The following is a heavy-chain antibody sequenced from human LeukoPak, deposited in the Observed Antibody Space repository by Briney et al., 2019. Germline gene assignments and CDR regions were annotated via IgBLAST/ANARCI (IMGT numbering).Heavy chain of an antibody. CDR2: INPSGGST. Sequence: ASVKVSCKASGYTFTSYYMHWVRQAPGQGLEWMGIINPSGGSTSYAQKFQGRVTMTRDMSTSTVYMELSSLGSEDTAVYYCARSSLLSDDSSGYYFDYWGQGTLVTVSS. CDR1: GYTFTSYY. V-gene: IGHV1-46*01. CDR3: ARSSLLSDDSSGYYFDY. D-gene: IGHD3-22*01. J-gene: IGHJ4*02.